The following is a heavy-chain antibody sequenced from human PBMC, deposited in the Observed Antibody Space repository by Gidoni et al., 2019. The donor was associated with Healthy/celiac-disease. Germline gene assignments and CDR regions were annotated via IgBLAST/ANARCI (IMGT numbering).Heavy chain of an antibody. Sequence: EVQLVESGGGVVRPGGSLRLSCAASGFTFDDYGMSWVRQAQGKGLEWVSGINWNGGSAGYADSVKGRFTISRDNAKNSLYLQMNSLRAEDTALYYCAREGTTVTTGGRYYYYGMDVWGQGTTVTVSS. CDR2: INWNGGSA. CDR1: GFTFDDYG. CDR3: AREGTTVTTGGRYYYYGMDV. J-gene: IGHJ6*02. D-gene: IGHD4-17*01. V-gene: IGHV3-20*04.